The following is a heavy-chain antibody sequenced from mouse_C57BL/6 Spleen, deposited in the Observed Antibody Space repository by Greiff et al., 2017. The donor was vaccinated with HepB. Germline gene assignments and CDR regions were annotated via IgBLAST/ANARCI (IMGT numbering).Heavy chain of an antibody. CDR3: ARPFIYYDYDGYAMDY. D-gene: IGHD2-4*01. J-gene: IGHJ4*01. CDR1: GFTFSDYY. Sequence: EVMLVESGGGLVQPGGSLKLSCAASGFTFSDYYMYWVRQTPEKRLEWVAYISNGGGSTYYPDTVKGRFTISRDNAKNTLYLQMSRLKSEDTAMYYCARPFIYYDYDGYAMDYWGQGTSVTVSS. V-gene: IGHV5-12*01. CDR2: ISNGGGST.